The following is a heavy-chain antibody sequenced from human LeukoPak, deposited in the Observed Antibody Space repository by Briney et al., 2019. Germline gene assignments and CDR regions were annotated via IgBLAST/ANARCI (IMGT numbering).Heavy chain of an antibody. CDR1: GYTFTSYG. Sequence: ASVKVSCKASGYTFTSYGISWVRQAPGQGLEWMGWISAYNGNTNYAQKFQGRVTMTRNTSISTAYMELSSLRSEDTAVYYCARGDTYYYGSGSYCDYWGQGTLVTVSS. V-gene: IGHV1-18*01. D-gene: IGHD3-10*01. J-gene: IGHJ4*02. CDR2: ISAYNGNT. CDR3: ARGDTYYYGSGSYCDY.